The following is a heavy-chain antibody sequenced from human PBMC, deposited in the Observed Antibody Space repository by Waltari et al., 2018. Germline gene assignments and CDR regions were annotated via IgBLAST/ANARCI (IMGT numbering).Heavy chain of an antibody. CDR1: GFIFSNYG. J-gene: IGHJ5*02. Sequence: QGQLVESGGGVVQPGRYLRLTCTASGFIFSNYGMHWVRQAHGKGVEWGAVISFDGLDKRYADSVKGRFTISRDNSKNTLLLELNSLTTDDTGVYFCAKANRHSGQDNWFDPWGHGAPVTVSS. CDR3: AKANRHSGQDNWFDP. CDR2: ISFDGLDK. V-gene: IGHV3-30*18. D-gene: IGHD2-15*01.